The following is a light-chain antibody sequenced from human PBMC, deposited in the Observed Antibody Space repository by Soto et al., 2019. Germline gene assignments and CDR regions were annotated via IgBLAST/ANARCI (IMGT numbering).Light chain of an antibody. Sequence: DIVMTQSPATLSVSPGERATLSCRASQSVSSNLAWYQQKPGQAPRLLIYGASIRATGIPARFSGSGSGTEFTLTTGSLQSEDFAVYYCQQYNNWPGTFGGGTKVEIK. CDR2: GAS. CDR3: QQYNNWPGT. CDR1: QSVSSN. J-gene: IGKJ4*01. V-gene: IGKV3D-15*01.